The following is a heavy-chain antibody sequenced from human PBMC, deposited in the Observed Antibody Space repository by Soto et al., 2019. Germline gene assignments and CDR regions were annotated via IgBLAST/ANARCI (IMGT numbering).Heavy chain of an antibody. D-gene: IGHD1-1*01. CDR2: INHSGST. CDR3: ARVPTFSRVRLDY. V-gene: IGHV4-34*01. Sequence: QVQLQQWGAGLLKPSETLSLTCAVYGGSFSGYYWSWIRQPPGKGLEWIGEINHSGSTNYNPSLKSRVTISVDTSKNQFSLKLSSVTAADTAVYSCARVPTFSRVRLDYWGQGTLVTVSS. J-gene: IGHJ4*02. CDR1: GGSFSGYY.